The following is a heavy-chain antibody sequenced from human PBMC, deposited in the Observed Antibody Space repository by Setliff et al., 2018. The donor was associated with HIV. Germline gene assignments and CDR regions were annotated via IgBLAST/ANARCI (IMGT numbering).Heavy chain of an antibody. V-gene: IGHV3-21*01. CDR3: ATDMANSGREGEFDY. J-gene: IGHJ4*02. Sequence: GGSLRLSCAASGFTFNDFSMNWVRQAPGKGLEWVSSISPDSTYTNYADSVKGRFTISRDNAKNTVFLQMNSLRAEDTALYYCATDMANSGREGEFDYWGQGTLVTVSS. D-gene: IGHD6-19*01. CDR1: GFTFNDFS. CDR2: ISPDSTYT.